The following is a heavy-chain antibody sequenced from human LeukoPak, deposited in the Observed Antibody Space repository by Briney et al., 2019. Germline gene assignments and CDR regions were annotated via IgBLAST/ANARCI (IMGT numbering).Heavy chain of an antibody. J-gene: IGHJ4*02. V-gene: IGHV4-4*08. CDR3: VRDRELTY. CDR2: VYSSGNT. Sequence: SETLSLTCAVYGGSFSGYYWSWIRQPPGKGLERIGYVYSSGNTNYSPSLKGRAIISADTSKNQFSLKLTSVTAADTAVYYCVRDRELTYWGQGILVTVSS. CDR1: GGSFSGYY. D-gene: IGHD3-10*01.